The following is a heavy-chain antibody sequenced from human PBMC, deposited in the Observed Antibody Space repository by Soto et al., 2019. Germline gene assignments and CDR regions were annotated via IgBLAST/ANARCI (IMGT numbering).Heavy chain of an antibody. CDR1: GGSISSYH. CDR3: ARDRGTSDAFDI. J-gene: IGHJ3*02. CDR2: IYYSGST. V-gene: IGHV4-59*01. Sequence: QVQLQESGPGLVKPSETLSLTCTVSGGSISSYHWSWIRQPPGKGLEWIGYIYYSGSTNYNPSLKSRVTISVDTSKNQFSLKLSSVTAADTAVYYCARDRGTSDAFDIWGQGTMVTVSS.